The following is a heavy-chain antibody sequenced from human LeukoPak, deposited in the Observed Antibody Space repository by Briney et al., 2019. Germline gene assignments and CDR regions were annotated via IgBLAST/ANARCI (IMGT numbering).Heavy chain of an antibody. D-gene: IGHD6-19*01. Sequence: GGSLRLSCAASGFTFSSYAMSWVRQAPGKGLEWVAAISGSGGSAYYADSVKGRFTISRDNSKNTLYLQMKSLRAEDTAVYYCATSRQWLVRYFDYWGQGTLATVSP. J-gene: IGHJ4*02. CDR2: ISGSGGSA. CDR3: ATSRQWLVRYFDY. V-gene: IGHV3-23*01. CDR1: GFTFSSYA.